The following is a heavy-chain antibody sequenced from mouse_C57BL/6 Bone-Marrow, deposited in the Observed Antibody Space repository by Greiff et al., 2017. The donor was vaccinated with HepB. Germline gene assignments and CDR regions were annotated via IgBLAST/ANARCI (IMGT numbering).Heavy chain of an antibody. J-gene: IGHJ3*01. CDR3: ARDYSNYPWFAY. CDR1: GYTFTSYW. CDR2: IDPSDSYT. Sequence: QVQLQQPGAELVKPGASVKLSCKASGYTFTSYWMQWVKQRPGQGLEWIGEIDPSDSYTNYNQKFKGKATLTVDTSSSTAYMQLSSLTSEDSAVYYCARDYSNYPWFAYWGQGTLVTVSA. V-gene: IGHV1-50*01. D-gene: IGHD2-5*01.